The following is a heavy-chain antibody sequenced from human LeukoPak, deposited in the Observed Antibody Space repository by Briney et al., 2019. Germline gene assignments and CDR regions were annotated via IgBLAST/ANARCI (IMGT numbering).Heavy chain of an antibody. CDR1: GGSINNNNYY. V-gene: IGHV4-39*07. CDR2: IYYRGNT. CDR3: ARLPWDTLVTGDASDI. Sequence: SETLSLTCSVSGGSINNNNYYWGWIRQPPGKGLEWIGSIYYRGNTYYNPSLKSRVTMSVDTSKNQFSLKLWSVTAADTAVYYCARLPWDTLVTGDASDIWGQGTMVTVST. D-gene: IGHD7-27*01. J-gene: IGHJ3*02.